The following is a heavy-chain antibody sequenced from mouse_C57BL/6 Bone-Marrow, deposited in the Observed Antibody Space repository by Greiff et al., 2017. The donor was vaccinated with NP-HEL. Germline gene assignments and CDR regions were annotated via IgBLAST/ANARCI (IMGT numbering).Heavy chain of an antibody. V-gene: IGHV5-6*01. CDR2: ISSGGSYT. Sequence: EVQGVESGGDLVKPGGSLKLSCAASGFTFSSYGMSWVRQTPDKRLEWVATISSGGSYTYYPDSVKGRFPISRDNAKNTLYLQMSSLKSEDTAMYYCARTFILMDYWGQGTSVTVSS. J-gene: IGHJ4*01. CDR1: GFTFSSYG. CDR3: ARTFILMDY. D-gene: IGHD1-1*01.